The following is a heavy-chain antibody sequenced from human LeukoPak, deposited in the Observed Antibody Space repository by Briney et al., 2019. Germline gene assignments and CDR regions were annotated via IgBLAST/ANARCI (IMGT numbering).Heavy chain of an antibody. CDR3: AKEGGMITFGGVIVDY. CDR1: GFTFSSYA. V-gene: IGHV3-23*01. CDR2: ISGSGGST. J-gene: IGHJ4*02. D-gene: IGHD3-16*02. Sequence: GGSLRLSCAASGFTFSSYAMSWVRQAPGKGLEWVSAISGSGGSTYYADSVKGRFTISRDNSKNTLYLQMNSLRAEDTAVYYCAKEGGMITFGGVIVDYWGQGTLVTVSS.